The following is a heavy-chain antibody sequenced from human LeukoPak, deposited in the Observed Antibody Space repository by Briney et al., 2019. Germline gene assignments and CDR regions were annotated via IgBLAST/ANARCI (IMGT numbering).Heavy chain of an antibody. CDR2: IGDTGRAK. D-gene: IGHD6-13*01. CDR1: GFTFSRHG. V-gene: IGHV3-30*03. J-gene: IGHJ4*02. Sequence: PGGSLRLSCAASGFTFSRHGMHWVRQAPGKGLEWVAVIGDTGRAKYYADSVEGRFTASRDNSKNTLYLEMNSLRYDDTALYYCARVDIAAAGTGGYFDYWGQGTLVTVSS. CDR3: ARVDIAAAGTGGYFDY.